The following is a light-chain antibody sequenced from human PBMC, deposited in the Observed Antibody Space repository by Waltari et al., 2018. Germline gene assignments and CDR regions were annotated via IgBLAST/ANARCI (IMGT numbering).Light chain of an antibody. CDR2: WAS. V-gene: IGKV4-1*01. Sequence: IVMTQSPDSLAVSLRERATINSQSTQSVLYSSNNKNYLAWYQQKPGQPPKRLLYWASTRESGVPDRFSGSGSGTDFTLTISSLQAEDVAVYYCQQYYSTPYTFGQGTKLEIK. CDR3: QQYYSTPYT. CDR1: QSVLYSSNNKNY. J-gene: IGKJ2*01.